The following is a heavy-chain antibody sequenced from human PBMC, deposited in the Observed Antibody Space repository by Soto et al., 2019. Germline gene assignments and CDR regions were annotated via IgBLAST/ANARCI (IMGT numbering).Heavy chain of an antibody. CDR1: PGPTIIGPSY. D-gene: IGHD5-18*01. CDR2: IYYSEST. J-gene: IGHJ4*02. Sequence: LSLTCSVSPGPTIIGPSYWSCIRQPPGKGLEWIVYIYYSESTYYNPSLKNRVTISVDAPKNQFSLELISVTAGDTAVYYCARGNVDTAMAYLGQGTLVNV. V-gene: IGHV4-30-4*01. CDR3: ARGNVDTAMAY.